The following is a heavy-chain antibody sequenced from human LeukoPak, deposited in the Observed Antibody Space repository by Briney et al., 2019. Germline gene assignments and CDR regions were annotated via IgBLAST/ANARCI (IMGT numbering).Heavy chain of an antibody. CDR3: ARAQASDY. Sequence: SETLSLTCTVSGFSISSGYYWGWIRQPPGKGLEWIGSIYHSGSTYYNPSLKSRVTISVDTSKNQFSLKLSSVTAADTAVYYCARAQASDYWGQGTLVTVSS. V-gene: IGHV4-38-2*02. CDR1: GFSISSGYY. CDR2: IYHSGST. J-gene: IGHJ4*02.